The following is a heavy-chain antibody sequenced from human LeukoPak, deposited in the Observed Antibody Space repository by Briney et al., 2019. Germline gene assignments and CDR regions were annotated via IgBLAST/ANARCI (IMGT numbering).Heavy chain of an antibody. CDR1: GGSFSGYY. Sequence: SETLSLTCAVYGGSFSGYYWSWIRQPPGKGLEWIGEINHSGSTNYNPSLKSRVTISVDTSKNQFSLKLSSVTAADTAVYYCARGPFPGIAVAGTGYWGQGTLVTISS. CDR3: ARGPFPGIAVAGTGY. D-gene: IGHD6-19*01. J-gene: IGHJ4*02. V-gene: IGHV4-34*01. CDR2: INHSGST.